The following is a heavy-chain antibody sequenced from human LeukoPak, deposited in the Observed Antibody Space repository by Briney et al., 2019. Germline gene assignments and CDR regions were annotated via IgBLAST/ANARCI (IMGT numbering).Heavy chain of an antibody. Sequence: PGGSLRLSCAASGFTFSDYYMSWVRQAPGKGLEWVSAISGSGGSTYYADSVKGRFTISRDNSKNTLYLQMNSLRAEDTAVYYCAKVRDKAGDWDDYWGQGTLVTVSS. CDR2: ISGSGGST. J-gene: IGHJ4*02. D-gene: IGHD5-18*01. V-gene: IGHV3-23*01. CDR3: AKVRDKAGDWDDY. CDR1: GFTFSDYY.